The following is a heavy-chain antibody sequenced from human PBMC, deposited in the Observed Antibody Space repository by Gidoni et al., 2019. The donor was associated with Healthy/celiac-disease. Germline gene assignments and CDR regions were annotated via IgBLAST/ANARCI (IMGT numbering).Heavy chain of an antibody. Sequence: EVQLVESGGGLVKPGGSLRLSCAASGFTFSNAWMSWVRQAPGKGLEWVSRIKSKTDGGTTDYAAPVKGRFTISRDDSKNTLYLQMNSLKTEDTAVYYCTTDSSSWVNWFDPWGQGTLVTVSS. CDR3: TTDSSSWVNWFDP. CDR2: IKSKTDGGTT. D-gene: IGHD6-13*01. J-gene: IGHJ5*02. CDR1: GFTFSNAW. V-gene: IGHV3-15*01.